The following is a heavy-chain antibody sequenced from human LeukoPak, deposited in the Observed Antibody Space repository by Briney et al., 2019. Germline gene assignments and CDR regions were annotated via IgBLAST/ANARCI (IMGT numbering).Heavy chain of an antibody. CDR1: GDSISSYY. CDR3: ARHANYYGSGSYLNWFDP. D-gene: IGHD3-10*01. J-gene: IGHJ5*02. Sequence: SETLSLTCTVSGDSISSYYWSWIRQPPGKGLEWIGYMHYSGTTNHNPSLKSRVTISVDTSKNHFSLKLTSVTAADTAVYYCARHANYYGSGSYLNWFDPWGQGTVVTVSS. CDR2: MHYSGTT. V-gene: IGHV4-59*08.